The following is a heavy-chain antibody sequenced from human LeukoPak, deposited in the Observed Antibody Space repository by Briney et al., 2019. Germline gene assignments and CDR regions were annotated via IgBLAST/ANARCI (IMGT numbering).Heavy chain of an antibody. Sequence: SETLSLTCAVYGGSFSGYYWSWIRQPPGKGLEWIGEINHSGSTNYNPSLKSRVTISVDTSKNQFSPNLNSVTAADTAVYYCARRESIYYSGAYYHYFDYWGQGTPVTVSS. V-gene: IGHV4-34*01. J-gene: IGHJ4*02. CDR1: GGSFSGYY. D-gene: IGHD3-22*01. CDR3: ARRESIYYSGAYYHYFDY. CDR2: INHSGST.